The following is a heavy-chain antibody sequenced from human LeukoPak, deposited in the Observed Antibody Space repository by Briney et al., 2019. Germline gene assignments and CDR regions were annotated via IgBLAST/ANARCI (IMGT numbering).Heavy chain of an antibody. D-gene: IGHD1-26*01. V-gene: IGHV3-30*02. Sequence: PGGSLRLSCVTSGFTFSSHGMHWVRQAPDRGLEWVSYIRFDGTNIHYPDSVRGRFAVSRDNSKNTLYLQMNSLRVEDTAVYFCAKEGGKGPSVWGQGTLVTVSS. CDR3: AKEGGKGPSV. CDR2: IRFDGTNI. J-gene: IGHJ4*02. CDR1: GFTFSSHG.